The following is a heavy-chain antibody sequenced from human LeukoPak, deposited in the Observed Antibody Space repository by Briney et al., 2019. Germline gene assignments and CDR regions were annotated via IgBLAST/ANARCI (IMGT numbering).Heavy chain of an antibody. Sequence: ASVKVSCKASGYNFPTFDINWVRQAPGQGLEWMGWMSPSTGKSESAQHFQARVTMTRNISTSTAYMELSGLTSADTAIYYCARRYVEYTPGGLTYFFDYWGQGTLVTVSS. CDR2: MSPSTGKS. D-gene: IGHD3-3*01. V-gene: IGHV1-8*01. J-gene: IGHJ4*02. CDR3: ARRYVEYTPGGLTYFFDY. CDR1: GYNFPTFD.